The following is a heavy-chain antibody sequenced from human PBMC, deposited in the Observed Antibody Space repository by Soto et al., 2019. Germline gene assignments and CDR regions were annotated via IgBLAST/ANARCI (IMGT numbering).Heavy chain of an antibody. D-gene: IGHD3-9*01. CDR3: ARRNTIFWTTYYMDV. Sequence: SVKVSCKASGYTFTSYDINWVRQATGQGLEWMGWMNPNSGNTGYAQKFQGRVTMTRNTSISTAYMELSSLRSEDTAVYYCARRNTIFWTTYYMDVWGKGTTVTVSS. CDR2: MNPNSGNT. CDR1: GYTFTSYD. J-gene: IGHJ6*03. V-gene: IGHV1-8*01.